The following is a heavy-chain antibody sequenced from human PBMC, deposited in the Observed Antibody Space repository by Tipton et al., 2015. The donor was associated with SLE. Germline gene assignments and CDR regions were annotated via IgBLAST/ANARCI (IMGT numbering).Heavy chain of an antibody. D-gene: IGHD3-10*01. CDR3: ARTEQGTGSYYRLVFEI. Sequence: TLSLTCTVSGGSISSSPYYWGWIRQPPGKGLEWIGSIHYSGSTYDNPSFKSRVTISVDTSKNQFSLKLSSVTAADTAVYYCARTEQGTGSYYRLVFEIWGQGTLVTVSS. CDR2: IHYSGST. J-gene: IGHJ4*02. V-gene: IGHV4-39*07. CDR1: GGSISSSPYY.